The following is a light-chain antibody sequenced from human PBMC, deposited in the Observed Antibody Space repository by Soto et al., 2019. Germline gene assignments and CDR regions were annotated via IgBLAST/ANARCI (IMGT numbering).Light chain of an antibody. Sequence: EIVLAQSPATLSVSPGERATLSCRASQSVDKHLHWYQQKLGQAPRLLIYGASTRATGIPARFSGSGSGTDFTLTISRLEPEDFAVYYCQQYGSSPRWTFGQGTKVDIK. J-gene: IGKJ1*01. CDR1: QSVDKH. V-gene: IGKV3-20*01. CDR3: QQYGSSPRWT. CDR2: GAS.